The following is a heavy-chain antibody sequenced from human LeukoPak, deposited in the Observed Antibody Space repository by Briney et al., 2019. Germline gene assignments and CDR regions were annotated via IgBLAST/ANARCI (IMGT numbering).Heavy chain of an antibody. D-gene: IGHD3-10*01. CDR1: GFTFTTFT. CDR3: AEGTERYREVSSFDS. J-gene: IGHJ4*02. Sequence: GGSLRLSCAASGFTFTTFTMNWVRQAPGKGLEWVSAISRGGGGTYYADFVKGRFTISRDNSENTLYLQMNSLRAEDTATYYCAEGTERYREVSSFDSWGQGTQVTVSS. CDR2: ISRGGGGT. V-gene: IGHV3-23*01.